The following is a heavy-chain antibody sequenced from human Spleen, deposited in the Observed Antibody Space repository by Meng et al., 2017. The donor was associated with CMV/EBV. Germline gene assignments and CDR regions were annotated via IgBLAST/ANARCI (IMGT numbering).Heavy chain of an antibody. J-gene: IGHJ4*02. Sequence: GESLKISCAASGFTFSSYWMHWVRQAPGKGLVWVSRINSDGSSTSYADSVKGRFTISRDNAKNTLYLQMNSLRAEDTAVYYCARVFGGSYDFWSGYYTPDGYFDYWGQGTLVTVSS. CDR2: INSDGSST. D-gene: IGHD3-3*01. V-gene: IGHV3-74*01. CDR1: GFTFSSYW. CDR3: ARVFGGSYDFWSGYYTPDGYFDY.